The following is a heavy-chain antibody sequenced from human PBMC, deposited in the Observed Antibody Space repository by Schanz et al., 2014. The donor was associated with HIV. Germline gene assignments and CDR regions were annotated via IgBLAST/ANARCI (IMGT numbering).Heavy chain of an antibody. J-gene: IGHJ4*02. Sequence: QVQLQESGPGLVKPSETLSLTCTVSSGSISSYYWTWIRQPAGRGLEWIGRVYSGGSSNYNPSLRSRVTMSVDTSKNQFSLSLSSVTAADTAVYYCARILLSSSGWYGGDYWGQGTLVIVSS. V-gene: IGHV4-4*07. CDR1: SGSISSYY. CDR3: ARILLSSSGWYGGDY. CDR2: VYSGGSS. D-gene: IGHD6-19*01.